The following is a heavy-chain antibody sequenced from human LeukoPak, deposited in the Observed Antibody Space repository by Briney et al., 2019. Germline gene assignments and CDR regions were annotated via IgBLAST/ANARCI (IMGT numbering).Heavy chain of an antibody. Sequence: GGSLRLSCAASTFTFSSYAMHWVRQAPGKGLEWVTVISSDGSNKYYADSVKGRFTISGDNSKNTLDLQMNSLRAEDTAVYYCARGPSARFFGVAKGAFDIWGQGTMVTVSS. CDR2: ISSDGSNK. J-gene: IGHJ3*02. CDR3: ARGPSARFFGVAKGAFDI. D-gene: IGHD3-3*01. V-gene: IGHV3-30*04. CDR1: TFTFSSYA.